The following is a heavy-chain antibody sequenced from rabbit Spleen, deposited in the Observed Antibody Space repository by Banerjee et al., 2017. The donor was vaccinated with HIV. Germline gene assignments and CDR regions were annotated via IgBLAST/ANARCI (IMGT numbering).Heavy chain of an antibody. CDR1: GIDFSSSDY. Sequence: QEQLTETGGGLVQPGGSLTLSCKASGIDFSSSDYMCWVRQAPGKGLEWIACINASTGKPVYATWASGRFTISRTSSTTVTLRMTSLTAADRATYFCARDLVGVIGWNFYLWGQGTLVTVS. CDR2: INASTGKP. CDR3: ARDLVGVIGWNFYL. V-gene: IGHV1S45*01. D-gene: IGHD1-1*01. J-gene: IGHJ4*01.